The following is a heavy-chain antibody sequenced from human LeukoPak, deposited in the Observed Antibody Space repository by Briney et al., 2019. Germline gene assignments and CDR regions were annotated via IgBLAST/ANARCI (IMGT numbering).Heavy chain of an antibody. CDR3: ARDRGWYNWNDGYFDY. CDR1: GGTFSSYA. CDR2: IIPILGIA. Sequence: ASVKVSCKASGGTFSSYAISWVRQAPGQGLEWMGRIIPILGIANYAQKFQGRVTITADKSTSTAYMELSSLRSEDTAVYYCARDRGWYNWNDGYFDYWGQGTLVTVSS. V-gene: IGHV1-69*04. J-gene: IGHJ4*02. D-gene: IGHD1-20*01.